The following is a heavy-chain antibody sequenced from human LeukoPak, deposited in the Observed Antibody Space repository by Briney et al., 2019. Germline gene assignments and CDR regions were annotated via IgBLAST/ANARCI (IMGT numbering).Heavy chain of an antibody. CDR3: GRDVSDTVVVITHNFDY. CDR1: GFTFSSYA. D-gene: IGHD3-22*01. V-gene: IGHV3-23*01. Sequence: GGSLRLSCAASGFTFSSYAMSWVRQAPGKGLEWVSAISGSGGSTYYADSVKGRFTISRDNSKNTLYLQMNSLRAEDTAVYYCGRDVSDTVVVITHNFDYWGQGTLVTVSS. CDR2: ISGSGGST. J-gene: IGHJ4*02.